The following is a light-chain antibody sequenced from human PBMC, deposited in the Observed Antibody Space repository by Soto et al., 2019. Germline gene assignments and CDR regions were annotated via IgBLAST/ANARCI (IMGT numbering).Light chain of an antibody. CDR3: SSYTTNITPVV. J-gene: IGLJ2*01. CDR1: SGDIGGYNY. Sequence: QSVLTQPASVSGSPGQSNTISCTGTSGDIGGYNYVSWYQQHPGKAPKLLISEVTNRPSGVSNRFSGSKSGNTASLTISGLQAEDEADYYCSSYTTNITPVVFGGGTKLTVL. V-gene: IGLV2-14*01. CDR2: EVT.